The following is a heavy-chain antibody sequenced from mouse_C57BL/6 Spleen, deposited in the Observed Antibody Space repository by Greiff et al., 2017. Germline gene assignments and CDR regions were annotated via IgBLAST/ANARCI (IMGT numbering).Heavy chain of an antibody. CDR2: SAPEYGDT. CDR1: GFNIKDDY. V-gene: IGHV14-4*01. CDR3: TTGTAQVCFAY. D-gene: IGHD3-2*02. Sequence: VQLQQSGAELVRPGASVKLSCTASGFNIKDDYMHWVKQRPEQGLEWIGWSAPEYGDTEYASKFQGKATITADTSSNTSYLQLSSLTSEDTAVFYCTTGTAQVCFAYWGQGTLVTVSA. J-gene: IGHJ3*01.